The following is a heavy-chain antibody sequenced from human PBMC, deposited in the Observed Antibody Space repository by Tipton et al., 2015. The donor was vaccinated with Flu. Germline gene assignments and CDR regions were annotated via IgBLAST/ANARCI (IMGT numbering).Heavy chain of an antibody. CDR3: ARVTIVVVAAPGIYFDY. CDR1: GGPISSSSYY. V-gene: IGHV4-39*07. Sequence: LRLSCTVSGGPISSSSYYWGWIRQPPGKGLEWIGSIYYSGSTYYNPSLKSRVTISVDTSKNQFFLKLSSVTAADTAVYYCARVTIVVVAAPGIYFDYWGQGTLVTVSS. CDR2: IYYSGST. J-gene: IGHJ4*02. D-gene: IGHD2-21*01.